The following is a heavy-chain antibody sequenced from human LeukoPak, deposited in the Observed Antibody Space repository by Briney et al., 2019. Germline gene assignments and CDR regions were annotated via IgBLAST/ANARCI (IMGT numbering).Heavy chain of an antibody. CDR2: IYHGGST. V-gene: IGHV4-38-2*02. CDR3: ARDSWPEVVRFDY. D-gene: IGHD1-14*01. Sequence: SETLSLTCTVSGYSISSGYYWGWIRQPPGMGLEWIGSIYHGGSTYYNPSLKSRVTISVDTSKNQFSLKLSSVTAADTAVYFCARDSWPEVVRFDYWGQGTLVTVSS. J-gene: IGHJ4*02. CDR1: GYSISSGYY.